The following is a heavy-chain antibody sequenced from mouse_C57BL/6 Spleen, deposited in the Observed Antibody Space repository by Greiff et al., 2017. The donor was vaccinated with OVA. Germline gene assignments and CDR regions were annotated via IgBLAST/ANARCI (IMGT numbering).Heavy chain of an antibody. CDR1: GYSITSGYY. CDR2: ISYDGSN. V-gene: IGHV3-6*01. D-gene: IGHD1-1*01. Sequence: EVKLQESGPGLVKPSQSLSLTCSVTGYSITSGYYWNWIRQFPGNKLEWMGYISYDGSNNYNPSLKNRISITRDTSKNQFFLKLNSVTTEDTATYYCAREGITTVPWYFDVWGTGTTVTVSS. CDR3: AREGITTVPWYFDV. J-gene: IGHJ1*03.